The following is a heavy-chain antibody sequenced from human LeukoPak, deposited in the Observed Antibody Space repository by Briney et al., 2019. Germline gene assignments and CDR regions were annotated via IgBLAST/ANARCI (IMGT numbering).Heavy chain of an antibody. CDR2: VNPNSGNT. Sequence: GASVKVSCKASGYTFTSYDVNWVRQATGQGLEWMGWVNPNSGNTAYAQNFQGRVTMTSDTSINTAYMELSSLRSEDTAVYYCGRGAWTSSFDYWGQGTLVTVSS. CDR1: GYTFTSYD. CDR3: GRGAWTSSFDY. D-gene: IGHD6-6*01. J-gene: IGHJ4*02. V-gene: IGHV1-8*01.